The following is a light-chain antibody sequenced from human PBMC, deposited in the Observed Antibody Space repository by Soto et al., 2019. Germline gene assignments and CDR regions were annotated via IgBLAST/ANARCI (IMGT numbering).Light chain of an antibody. V-gene: IGLV2-8*01. Sequence: QSALTQPPSASGSPGQSVTISCTGSSSDIGGYNYVSWYQQHPGKAPKLIIYEVSKRPSGVPDRFSGSKSGNTASLTVSGLQPEDDADYYCTSYAGSNNLVFAGGTKVTVL. CDR3: TSYAGSNNLV. CDR2: EVS. J-gene: IGLJ3*02. CDR1: SSDIGGYNY.